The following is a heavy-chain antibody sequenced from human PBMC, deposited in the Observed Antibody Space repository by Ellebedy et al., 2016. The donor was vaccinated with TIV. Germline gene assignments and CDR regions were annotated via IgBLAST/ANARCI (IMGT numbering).Heavy chain of an antibody. CDR3: ARQSGIFGVAGKYVDY. J-gene: IGHJ4*02. Sequence: SETLSLTXTVSGGSISSGGYYWGWIRQPPGKGLEWIGSIYYSGSTYYNPSLKSRVTISVDTSKNQFSLKLSSVTAADTAVYYCARQSGIFGVAGKYVDYWGQGTLVTVSS. V-gene: IGHV4-39*01. CDR1: GGSISSGGYY. CDR2: IYYSGST. D-gene: IGHD3-3*01.